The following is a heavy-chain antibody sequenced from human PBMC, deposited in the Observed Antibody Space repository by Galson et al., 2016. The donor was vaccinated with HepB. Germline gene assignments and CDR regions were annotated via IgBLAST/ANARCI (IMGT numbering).Heavy chain of an antibody. CDR3: ARDRGSYSPFDY. D-gene: IGHD3-10*01. Sequence: SLRLSCAASGFTFSTYSMNWVRQAPGEGLEWVSYISSSSSAIYYADSVKGRFTISRDNAKNSLYLQMNSLRDEDTAVYYCARDRGSYSPFDYWGQGTLVTVSS. CDR1: GFTFSTYS. J-gene: IGHJ4*02. V-gene: IGHV3-48*02. CDR2: ISSSSSAI.